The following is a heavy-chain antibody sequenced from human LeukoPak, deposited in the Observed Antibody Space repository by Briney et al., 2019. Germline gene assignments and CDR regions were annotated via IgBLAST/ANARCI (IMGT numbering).Heavy chain of an antibody. J-gene: IGHJ4*02. CDR1: GFTFSSYA. CDR3: ARDRWDYYDSSGDILN. V-gene: IGHV3-30*04. Sequence: GGSLRLSCAASGFTFSSYAMHWVRQAPGKGLEWVAVISYDGSNKYYADSVKGRFTISRDNSKNTLYLQMNSLRAEGTAVYYCARDRWDYYDSSGDILNWGQGTLVTVSS. CDR2: ISYDGSNK. D-gene: IGHD3-22*01.